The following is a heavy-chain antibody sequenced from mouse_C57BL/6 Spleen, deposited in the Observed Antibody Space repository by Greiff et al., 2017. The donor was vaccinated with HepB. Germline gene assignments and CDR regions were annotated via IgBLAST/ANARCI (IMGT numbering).Heavy chain of an antibody. V-gene: IGHV1-69*01. CDR1: GYTFTSYW. CDR2: IDPSDSYT. D-gene: IGHD3-2*02. Sequence: QVQLQQSGAELVMPGASVKLSCKASGYTFTSYWMHWVKQRPGQGLEWIGEIDPSDSYTNYNQKFKGKSTLTVDKSSSTAYMQLSSLTSEDSAVYYCARSCNSSGYKNYFDYWGQGTILTVSS. CDR3: ARSCNSSGYKNYFDY. J-gene: IGHJ2*01.